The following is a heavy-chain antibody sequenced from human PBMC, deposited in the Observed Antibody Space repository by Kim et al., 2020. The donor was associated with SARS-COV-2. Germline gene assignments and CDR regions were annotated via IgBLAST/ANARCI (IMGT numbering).Heavy chain of an antibody. D-gene: IGHD3-10*01. V-gene: IGHV4-31*03. CDR1: GSITSGGYY. CDR3: ARGSYGSGSYYSVFCDY. J-gene: IGHJ4*01. CDR2: IHHSGIT. Sequence: SETLSLTCSVSGSITSGGYYWNWIRQHPGRGLEWIGYIHHSGITYYNPSLKSRVTISVDTSKNHFSLKLSSVTAADTAVYYCARGSYGSGSYYSVFCDY.